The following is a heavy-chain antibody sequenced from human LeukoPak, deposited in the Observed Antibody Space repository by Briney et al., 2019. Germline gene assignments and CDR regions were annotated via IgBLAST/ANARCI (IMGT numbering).Heavy chain of an antibody. CDR3: ARVGRVSIYPSYMDV. J-gene: IGHJ6*03. V-gene: IGHV3-30*04. CDR1: GFTFSTFP. CDR2: ISDDGRDT. D-gene: IGHD6-6*01. Sequence: GTSLRLSCEASGFTFSTFPMHWVRQTPDKRLEWVAVISDDGRDTYYADSVKGRFTISRDNSKNTLYLQMNSLSPEDMAVVYCARVGRVSIYPSYMDVWGKGTTVTVSS.